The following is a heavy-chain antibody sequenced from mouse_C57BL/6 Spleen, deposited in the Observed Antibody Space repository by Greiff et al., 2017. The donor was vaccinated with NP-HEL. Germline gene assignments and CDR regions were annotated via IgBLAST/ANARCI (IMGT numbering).Heavy chain of an antibody. V-gene: IGHV1-81*01. CDR1: GYTFTSYG. CDR3: ARREIITTVGYFDY. CDR2: IYPRSGNT. D-gene: IGHD1-1*01. J-gene: IGHJ2*01. Sequence: VKLMESGAELARPGASVKLSCKASGYTFTSYGISWVKQRNGQGLEWIGEIYPRSGNTYYNEKFKGKATLTADKSSSTAYMELRSLTSEDSAVYFCARREIITTVGYFDYWGQGTTLTVAS.